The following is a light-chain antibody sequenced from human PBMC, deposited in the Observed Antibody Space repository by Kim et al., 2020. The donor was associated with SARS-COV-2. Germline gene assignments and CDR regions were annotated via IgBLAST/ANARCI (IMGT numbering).Light chain of an antibody. J-gene: IGKJ2*01. V-gene: IGKV3-20*01. CDR3: QQYGDSPPYT. Sequence: EIVLTQSPGTLSLSPGERATLSCRASQSLGDRFLAWYQQKPGQAPRLLFYGASSRATGIPDRFSGSGSGTDFTLTISRLEPEDFAVYYCQQYGDSPPYTFGQGTKLEIK. CDR2: GAS. CDR1: QSLGDRF.